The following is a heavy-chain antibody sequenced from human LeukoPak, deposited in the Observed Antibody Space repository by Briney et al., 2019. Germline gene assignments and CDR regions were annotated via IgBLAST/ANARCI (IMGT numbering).Heavy chain of an antibody. V-gene: IGHV3-7*01. J-gene: IGHJ4*02. D-gene: IGHD1-1*01. CDR1: GFIFSNYW. CDR3: ARDNDGALDY. CDR2: IKHDESER. Sequence: GGFLRLSCAAPGFIFSNYWMAWVRQAPGEGLEWVANIKHDESERYYVDSVKGRFTISRDNAKNSLYLQMNSLRADDTAVYYRARDNDGALDYWGQGTLVTVSS.